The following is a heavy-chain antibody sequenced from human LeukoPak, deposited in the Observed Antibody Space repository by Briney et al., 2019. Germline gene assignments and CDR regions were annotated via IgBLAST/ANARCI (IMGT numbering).Heavy chain of an antibody. V-gene: IGHV3-66*01. D-gene: IGHD3-3*01. Sequence: PGGSLRLSCAASGFTVSSNYMSWVRQAPGKGLEWVSVIYSGGSTYYADSVKGRFTISRDNSKNTLYLQMNSLRAEDTAVYYCARGIEVIIPYYYYYGMDVWGQGTTVTVSS. CDR3: ARGIEVIIPYYYYYGMDV. J-gene: IGHJ6*02. CDR1: GFTVSSNY. CDR2: IYSGGST.